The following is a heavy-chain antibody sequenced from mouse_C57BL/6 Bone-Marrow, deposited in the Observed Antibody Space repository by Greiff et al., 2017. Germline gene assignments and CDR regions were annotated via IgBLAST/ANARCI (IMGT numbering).Heavy chain of an antibody. CDR1: GFTFSSYG. CDR2: ISSGGSYT. D-gene: IGHD1-1*01. J-gene: IGHJ4*01. Sequence: EVKLMESGGDLVKPGGSLKLSCAASGFTFSSYGMSWVRQTPDKRLEWVATISSGGSYTYYPDSVKGRFTISRDNAKNTVYLQMSRMKSEDTAMYYCARHGNYVPYYAMDYWGQGTSVTVSS. CDR3: ARHGNYVPYYAMDY. V-gene: IGHV5-6*01.